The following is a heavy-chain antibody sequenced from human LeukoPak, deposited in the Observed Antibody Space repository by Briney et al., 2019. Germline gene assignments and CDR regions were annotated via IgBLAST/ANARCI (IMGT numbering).Heavy chain of an antibody. D-gene: IGHD3-10*01. CDR3: ARDEDSAYGSGSYLS. V-gene: IGHV4-59*01. CDR2: LYYSGST. Sequence: KPSETLSLTCTVSGGSISGYYWSWLRQPPGKGLEWIGYLYYSGSTNYNPSLKSRVTISVNTSKNQFSLKLSSVTAADMAVYYCARDEDSAYGSGSYLSWGQGTLVTVSS. CDR1: GGSISGYY. J-gene: IGHJ5*02.